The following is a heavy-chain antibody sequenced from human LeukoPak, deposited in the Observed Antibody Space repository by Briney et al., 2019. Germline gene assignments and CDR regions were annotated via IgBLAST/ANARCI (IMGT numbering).Heavy chain of an antibody. D-gene: IGHD5-24*01. Sequence: GGSLRLSCTASGFTFGDYAMSWFRQAPGRGLEWVGFIRSKAYSGTTEYAASVKGRFTISRDDSKSIAYLQMNSLKTEDTAVYYCTRDGGDGYNYSWGQGTLVTVSS. CDR2: IRSKAYSGTT. CDR3: TRDGGDGYNYS. J-gene: IGHJ4*02. V-gene: IGHV3-49*03. CDR1: GFTFGDYA.